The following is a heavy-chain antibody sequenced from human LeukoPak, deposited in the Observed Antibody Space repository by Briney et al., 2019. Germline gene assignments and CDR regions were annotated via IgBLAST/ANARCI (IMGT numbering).Heavy chain of an antibody. V-gene: IGHV3-53*01. CDR2: IYSGGST. J-gene: IGHJ4*02. CDR1: GFTFSSNY. Sequence: GGSLRLSCAASGFTFSSNYMSWVRQAPGQGLEWVSVIYSGGSTYYSDSVKGRFTISRDNSKNTLYLQMNSLRAEDTAVYYCARDREGGNFYFDYWGQGTLVTVSS. D-gene: IGHD4-23*01. CDR3: ARDREGGNFYFDY.